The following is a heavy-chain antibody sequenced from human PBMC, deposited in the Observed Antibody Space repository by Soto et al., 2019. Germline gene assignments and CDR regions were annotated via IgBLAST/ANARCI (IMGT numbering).Heavy chain of an antibody. Sequence: GGSLRLSCAASGFTFSDYYMSWIRQAPGKGLEWVSYISSSGSTIYYADSVKGRFTISRDNAKNSLYLQMNSLRAEDTAVYYCARLYCSSTSCDDYWGQGTLVTVSS. V-gene: IGHV3-11*01. J-gene: IGHJ4*02. D-gene: IGHD2-2*01. CDR3: ARLYCSSTSCDDY. CDR1: GFTFSDYY. CDR2: ISSSGSTI.